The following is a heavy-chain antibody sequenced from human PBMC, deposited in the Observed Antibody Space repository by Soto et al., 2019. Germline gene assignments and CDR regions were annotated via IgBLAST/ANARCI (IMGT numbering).Heavy chain of an antibody. J-gene: IGHJ4*02. CDR3: ARDFYYDSSGYSDY. CDR1: DYTFTSYG. V-gene: IGHV1-18*01. D-gene: IGHD3-22*01. Sequence: GASVKVSCKASDYTFTSYGISWVRQAPGQGLEWMGWISAYNGNTNYAQKLQGRVTMTTDTSTSTAYMELRSLRSDDTAVYYCARDFYYDSSGYSDYWGQGTLVTVSS. CDR2: ISAYNGNT.